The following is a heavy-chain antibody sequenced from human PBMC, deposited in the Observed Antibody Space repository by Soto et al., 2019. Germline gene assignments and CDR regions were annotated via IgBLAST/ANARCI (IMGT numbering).Heavy chain of an antibody. Sequence: SVKVSCKASGGTFSSYAISWVRQAPGQGLEWMGGIIPIFGTANYAQKFQGRVTITADESTSTAYMELSSLRSEDTAVYYCAGRGRDGYLFDYWGQGTLVTVSS. CDR2: IIPIFGTA. D-gene: IGHD5-12*01. CDR3: AGRGRDGYLFDY. V-gene: IGHV1-69*13. CDR1: GGTFSSYA. J-gene: IGHJ4*02.